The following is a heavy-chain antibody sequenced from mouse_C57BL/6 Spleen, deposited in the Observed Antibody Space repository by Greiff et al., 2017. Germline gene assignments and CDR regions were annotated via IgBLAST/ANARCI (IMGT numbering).Heavy chain of an antibody. V-gene: IGHV1-54*01. D-gene: IGHD2-10*01. CDR3: ARGPYFYYFDY. CDR2: INPGSGGT. J-gene: IGHJ2*01. CDR1: GYAFTNYL. Sequence: QVQLQQSGAELVRPGTSVKVSCKASGYAFTNYLIEWVKQRPGQGLEWVGVINPGSGGTNYNGKFKGKATLTADKSSSTAYMQLSSLTSEDSAVYFCARGPYFYYFDYWGQGTTLTVSS.